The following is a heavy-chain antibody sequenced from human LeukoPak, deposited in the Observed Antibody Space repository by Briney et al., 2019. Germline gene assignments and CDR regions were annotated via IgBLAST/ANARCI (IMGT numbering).Heavy chain of an antibody. Sequence: GESLKISCKGSGYSSTSYWVGWVRQMPGKGLEWMGIIYPGDSDTRYSPSFQGQVTISADKSISTAYLQWSSLKASDTAMYYCARSLGGYCSSTSCYEYYFDYWGQGTLVTVSS. J-gene: IGHJ4*02. CDR1: GYSSTSYW. D-gene: IGHD2-2*01. CDR3: ARSLGGYCSSTSCYEYYFDY. CDR2: IYPGDSDT. V-gene: IGHV5-51*01.